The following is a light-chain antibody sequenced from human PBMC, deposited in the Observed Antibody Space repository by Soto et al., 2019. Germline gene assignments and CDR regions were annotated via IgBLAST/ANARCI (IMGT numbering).Light chain of an antibody. CDR3: QKYSSVPV. J-gene: IGKJ3*01. CDR1: QGIRNF. Sequence: DIQMTQSPTSLSASVGDRVPITCRASQGIRNFVALYQQKTGKAPKLLIYAAFTLQSGVPSRFSGSGTGTDFTLTINSLQPEDVATYSCQKYSSVPVFGPGTKVEIK. V-gene: IGKV1-27*01. CDR2: AAF.